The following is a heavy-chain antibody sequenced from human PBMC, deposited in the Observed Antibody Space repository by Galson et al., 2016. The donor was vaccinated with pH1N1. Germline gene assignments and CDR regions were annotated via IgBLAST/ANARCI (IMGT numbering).Heavy chain of an antibody. CDR2: IIGMFAKT. V-gene: IGHV1-69*13. J-gene: IGHJ4*01. CDR1: RGTFSSFG. D-gene: IGHD2-21*02. CDR3: ARSPGYMVTALDN. Sequence: SVKVSCKASRGTFSSFGISWVRQAPGQGLEWMGGIIGMFAKTXYAQKFQGRVTITADELTSTAYMDLSSLTSEDTAVYYCARSPGYMVTALDNWGHGTLVTVSS.